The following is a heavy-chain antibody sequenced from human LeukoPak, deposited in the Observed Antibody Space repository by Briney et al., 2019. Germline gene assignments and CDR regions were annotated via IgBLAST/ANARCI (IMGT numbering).Heavy chain of an antibody. CDR3: ARSHYSSGWYGAFDI. D-gene: IGHD6-19*01. CDR1: GFTFSSYA. Sequence: GGSLRLSCAASGFTFSSYAMSWVRQAPGKGLVWVSAISGSGGSTYYADSVKGRFTISRDNSKNTLYLQMNSLRAEDTAVYYCARSHYSSGWYGAFDIWGQGTMVTVSS. V-gene: IGHV3-23*01. CDR2: ISGSGGST. J-gene: IGHJ3*02.